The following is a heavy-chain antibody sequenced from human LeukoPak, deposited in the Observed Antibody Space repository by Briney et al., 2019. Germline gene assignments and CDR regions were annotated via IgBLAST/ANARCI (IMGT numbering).Heavy chain of an antibody. CDR3: ARDNLPYYDFWSGNFGLSFDP. CDR1: GFTFSSYS. D-gene: IGHD3-3*01. V-gene: IGHV3-21*01. Sequence: GGSLRLSCAASGFTFSSYSMNWVRQAPGKGLEWVSSISSSSSYIYYADSVKGRFTISRDNAKNSLYLQMNSLRAEDTAVYYCARDNLPYYDFWSGNFGLSFDPWGQGTLVTVSS. CDR2: ISSSSSYI. J-gene: IGHJ5*02.